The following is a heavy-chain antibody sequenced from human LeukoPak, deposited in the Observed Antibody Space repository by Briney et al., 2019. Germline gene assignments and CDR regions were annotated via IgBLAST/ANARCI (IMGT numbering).Heavy chain of an antibody. CDR1: GFTFSSYA. Sequence: GGSLRLSCAASGFTFSSYAMSWVRQAPGKGLEWVSAISGSGGSTYYADSVEGRFTISRDNSKNTLYLQMNSLRAEDTAIYYCAKPRAMTTGVGRYFDLWGRGTLVTVSS. CDR3: AKPRAMTTGVGRYFDL. D-gene: IGHD1-1*01. V-gene: IGHV3-23*01. J-gene: IGHJ2*01. CDR2: ISGSGGST.